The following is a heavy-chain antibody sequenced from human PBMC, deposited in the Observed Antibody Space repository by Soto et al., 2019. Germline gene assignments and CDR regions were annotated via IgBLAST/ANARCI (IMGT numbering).Heavy chain of an antibody. V-gene: IGHV4-34*01. D-gene: IGHD2-15*01. CDR2: INHSGST. CDR1: GGSFSGYY. J-gene: IGHJ5*02. Sequence: PSETLSLTCAVYGGSFSGYYWSWIRQPPGKGLEWIGEINHSGSTNYNPSLKSRVTISVDTSKNQFSLKLSSVTAADTAVYYCARFYGYCSGGSCSEHENWFDPRGQRTPVTVSS. CDR3: ARFYGYCSGGSCSEHENWFDP.